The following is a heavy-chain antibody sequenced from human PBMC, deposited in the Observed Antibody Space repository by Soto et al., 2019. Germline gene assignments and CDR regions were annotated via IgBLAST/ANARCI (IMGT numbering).Heavy chain of an antibody. V-gene: IGHV1-8*02. CDR3: ARVEVVYYYDSSGKGAFDI. CDR2: MNPNSGNT. J-gene: IGHJ3*02. CDR1: GYTFTGHY. Sequence: ASVKVSCKASGYTFTGHYMHWVRQATGQGLEWMGWMNPNSGNTGYAQKFQGRVTMTRNTSISTAYMELSSLRSEDTAVYYCARVEVVYYYDSSGKGAFDIWGQGTMVTVSS. D-gene: IGHD3-22*01.